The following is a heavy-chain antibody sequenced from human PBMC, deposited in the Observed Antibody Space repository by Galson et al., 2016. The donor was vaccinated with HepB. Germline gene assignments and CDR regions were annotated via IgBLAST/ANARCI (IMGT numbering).Heavy chain of an antibody. Sequence: QSGAEVKKPGESLRISCKGSGYSFTSYWISWVRQMPGKGLEWVGRIDPNDSYASYSPSFQGHVTISADKSINTAYLQWSSLKASDTAMCYCASHYYDILTGYYTLRGLDVWGQGTTVTVSS. CDR2: IDPNDSYA. J-gene: IGHJ6*02. D-gene: IGHD3-9*01. V-gene: IGHV5-10-1*01. CDR1: GYSFTSYW. CDR3: ASHYYDILTGYYTLRGLDV.